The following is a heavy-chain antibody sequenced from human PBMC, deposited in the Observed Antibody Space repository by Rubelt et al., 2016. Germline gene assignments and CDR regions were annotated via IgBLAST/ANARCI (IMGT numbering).Heavy chain of an antibody. V-gene: IGHV1-2*02. Sequence: QVQLVQSGAEVKKPGASVKVSCKASGYTFTGYYMHWVRQAPGQGLEWMGWINPNRGGTNYAQKSQGRGTMTRDTSVSPAYMELSSLTSDDTAVYYCARGNSGYDYGLDYWGQGTLVTVSS. D-gene: IGHD5-12*01. CDR2: INPNRGGT. CDR1: GYTFTGYY. CDR3: ARGNSGYDYGLDY. J-gene: IGHJ4*02.